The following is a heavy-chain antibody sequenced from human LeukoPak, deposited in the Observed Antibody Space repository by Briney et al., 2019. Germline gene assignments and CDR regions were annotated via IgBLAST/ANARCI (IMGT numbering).Heavy chain of an antibody. V-gene: IGHV4-34*01. CDR2: INHSGST. Sequence: SETLSPTCAVYGGSFSGYYWGWIRQPPGKGLEWIGEINHSGSTNYNPSLKSRVTISVDTSKNQFSLKLSSVTAADTAVYYCARGLVYEGATIPYYFDYWGQGTLVTVSS. J-gene: IGHJ4*02. CDR1: GGSFSGYY. CDR3: ARGLVYEGATIPYYFDY. D-gene: IGHD5-24*01.